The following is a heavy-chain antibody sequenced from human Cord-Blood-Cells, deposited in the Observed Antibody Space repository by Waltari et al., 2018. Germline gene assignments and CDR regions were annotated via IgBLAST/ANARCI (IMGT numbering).Heavy chain of an antibody. V-gene: IGHV4-34*01. CDR2: INHSGST. J-gene: IGHJ3*02. Sequence: QVQLQQWGAGLLKPSETLSLTCAVYGGSFSGYYWSWIRQPPGKGLEWIGEINHSGSTNYNPSLKSRVTISVDTSKNQFSLKLSSVTAADTAVYYCARKSKAGDRGAFDIWGQGTMVTDSS. D-gene: IGHD7-27*01. CDR1: GGSFSGYY. CDR3: ARKSKAGDRGAFDI.